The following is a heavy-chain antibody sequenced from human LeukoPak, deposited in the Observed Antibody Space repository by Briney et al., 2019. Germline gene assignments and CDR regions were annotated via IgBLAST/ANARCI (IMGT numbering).Heavy chain of an antibody. J-gene: IGHJ3*02. CDR3: ARDYTIFGVVKAFDI. CDR1: GGSISSYY. Sequence: SQTLSLTCTVSGGSISSYYWSWIRQPAGKGLEWIGRIYTSGSTNYNPSLKSRVTMSVDTSKNQFSLKLSSVTAADTAVYYCARDYTIFGVVKAFDIWGQGTMVTVSS. D-gene: IGHD3-3*01. CDR2: IYTSGST. V-gene: IGHV4-4*07.